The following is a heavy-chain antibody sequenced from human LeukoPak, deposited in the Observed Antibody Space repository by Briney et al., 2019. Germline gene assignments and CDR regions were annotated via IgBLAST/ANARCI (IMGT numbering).Heavy chain of an antibody. CDR1: GYTFTSTA. Sequence: ASVKVSCKASGYTFTSTAISWVRQAPGQGLEWMGWISAYNGNTNYAQKLQGRVTMTTDTSTSIAYMELRSLKSDDTAVYYCATGGKPYYYYYYMDVWGKGTTVTISS. D-gene: IGHD4-23*01. J-gene: IGHJ6*03. CDR2: ISAYNGNT. CDR3: ATGGKPYYYYYYMDV. V-gene: IGHV1-18*01.